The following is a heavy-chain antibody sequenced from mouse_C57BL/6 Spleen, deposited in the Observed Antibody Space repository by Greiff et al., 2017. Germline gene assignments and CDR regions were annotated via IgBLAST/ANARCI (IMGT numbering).Heavy chain of an antibody. D-gene: IGHD2-3*01. V-gene: IGHV14-4*01. J-gene: IGHJ2*01. CDR1: GFNIKDDY. CDR2: IDPENGDT. Sequence: VQLQQSGAELVRPGASVKFSCTASGFNIKDDYMHWVKQRPEQGLEWIGWIDPENGDTEYASKFQGKATITADTSSNTAYLQLSSLTSEDTAVYYCTTWGYYEGYWGQGTTLTVSS. CDR3: TTWGYYEGY.